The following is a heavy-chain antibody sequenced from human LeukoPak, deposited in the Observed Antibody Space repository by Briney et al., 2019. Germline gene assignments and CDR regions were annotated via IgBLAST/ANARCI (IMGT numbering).Heavy chain of an antibody. V-gene: IGHV3-33*01. CDR1: GFPFNSYG. D-gene: IGHD2-2*01. CDR2: IWFDGSNK. CDR3: ARPSRSTGPAY. Sequence: GGSLRLSCAASGFPFNSYGMHWVRQAPGKGLEWVAAIWFDGSNKYVADSVKGRFTISRDNAKNSLDLQMNSLRDEDTAVYYCARPSRSTGPAYWGQGTLVTVSS. J-gene: IGHJ4*02.